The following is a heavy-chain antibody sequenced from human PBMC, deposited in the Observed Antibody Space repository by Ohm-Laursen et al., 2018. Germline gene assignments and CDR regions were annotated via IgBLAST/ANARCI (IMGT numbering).Heavy chain of an antibody. Sequence: SLRLSCAAPGFTFTTYSMNWVRQAPGKGLEWVSYISSSSSTIYYSDSVKGRFTISRDNAKNSLYLQMNSLRAEDTAVYYCAREYSSSSGRAFDIWGQGTMVTVSS. CDR1: GFTFTTYS. V-gene: IGHV3-48*01. D-gene: IGHD6-6*01. J-gene: IGHJ3*02. CDR3: AREYSSSSGRAFDI. CDR2: ISSSSSTI.